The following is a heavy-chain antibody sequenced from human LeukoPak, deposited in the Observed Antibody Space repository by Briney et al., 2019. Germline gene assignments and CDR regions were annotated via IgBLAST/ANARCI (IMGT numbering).Heavy chain of an antibody. J-gene: IGHJ5*02. V-gene: IGHV3-23*01. CDR3: AKDSVAESWFDP. Sequence: PGGSLRLSCAASGFSFSSYVMTWVRQAPGKGLEWVSAISGSGGSTYYADSVKGRFTISRDNSKNTLYLQMNSLRAEDTAVYYCAKDSVAESWFDPWGQGTLVTVSS. D-gene: IGHD2-15*01. CDR1: GFSFSSYV. CDR2: ISGSGGST.